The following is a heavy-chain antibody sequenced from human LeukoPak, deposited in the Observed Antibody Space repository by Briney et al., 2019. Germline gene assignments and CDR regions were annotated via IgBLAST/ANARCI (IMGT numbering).Heavy chain of an antibody. CDR2: MNPDSGNT. V-gene: IGHV1-8*01. CDR1: EYTFNIYD. Sequence: ASVKVSCKASEYTFNIYDINWVRQATGQGLEWMGWMNPDSGNTGFAQKFQGRVTMTRNTSITTACMELSSLRSEDTAVYYCAVHLPGDYLDRWGQGTLVTVSS. CDR3: AVHLPGDYLDR. J-gene: IGHJ4*02.